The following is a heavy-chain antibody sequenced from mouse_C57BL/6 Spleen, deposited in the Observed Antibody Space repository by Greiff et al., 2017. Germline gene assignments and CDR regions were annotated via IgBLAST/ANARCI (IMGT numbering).Heavy chain of an antibody. V-gene: IGHV1-7*01. J-gene: IGHJ2*01. Sequence: QVQLKQSGAELAKPGASVKLSCKASGYTFTSYWMHWVKQRPGKGLEWIGYITPSSGYPKYNQKFKDKATLTADKSSRPAYLQLSSLTYEDSAVYYCARPLTGTYFDYWGQGTTLTVSS. CDR2: ITPSSGYP. D-gene: IGHD4-1*01. CDR1: GYTFTSYW. CDR3: ARPLTGTYFDY.